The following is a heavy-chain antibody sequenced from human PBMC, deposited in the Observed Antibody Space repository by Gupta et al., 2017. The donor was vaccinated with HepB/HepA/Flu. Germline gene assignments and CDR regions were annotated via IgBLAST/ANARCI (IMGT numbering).Heavy chain of an antibody. V-gene: IGHV3-23*01. CDR3: AKGGHYSSFDI. Sequence: EVQLLESGGGLVQPGGSLRLSCAASGITFRNYAMTWVRQPPGKGLEWLSTVSGDGTETFYADSVKGQFTISRDNSKDTHYLQMNGLRAEDTAIYYCAKGGHYSSFDIWGQGTMVTVSS. CDR1: GITFRNYA. D-gene: IGHD4-11*01. CDR2: VSGDGTET. J-gene: IGHJ3*02.